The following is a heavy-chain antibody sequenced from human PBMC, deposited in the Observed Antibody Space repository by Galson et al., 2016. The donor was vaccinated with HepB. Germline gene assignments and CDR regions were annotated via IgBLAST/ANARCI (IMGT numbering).Heavy chain of an antibody. CDR3: ARGAPGYCSGGSCYYAYYYYGMDV. CDR1: GGSISSYY. CDR2: IYYSGST. V-gene: IGHV4-59*01. D-gene: IGHD2-15*01. J-gene: IGHJ6*02. Sequence: SETLSLTCTVSGGSISSYYWSWIRQPPGKGLEWIGYIYYSGSTNYNPSLKSRVTISVDASKIQLSLKLSSVTAADTAVYYCARGAPGYCSGGSCYYAYYYYGMDVWGQGTTVTVSS.